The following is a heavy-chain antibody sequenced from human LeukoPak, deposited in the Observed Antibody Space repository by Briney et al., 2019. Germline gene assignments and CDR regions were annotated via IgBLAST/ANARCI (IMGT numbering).Heavy chain of an antibody. V-gene: IGHV1-18*01. J-gene: IGHJ4*02. CDR1: GYTFTSYG. D-gene: IGHD3-16*01. Sequence: ASVKVSCKASGYTFTSYGISWVGQAPGQGLEWMGWISAYNGNTNYAQKLQGRVTVTTDKSTSTAYMELSSLRSEDTAVYYCAVMPRGDYWGQGTLVTVSS. CDR3: AVMPRGDY. CDR2: ISAYNGNT.